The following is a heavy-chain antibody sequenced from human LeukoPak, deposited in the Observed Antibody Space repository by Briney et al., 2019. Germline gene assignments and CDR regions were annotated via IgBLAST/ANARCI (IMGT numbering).Heavy chain of an antibody. J-gene: IGHJ3*02. V-gene: IGHV4-39*01. CDR1: GGSISRSSYY. CDR3: ARQTTGRTYLRITMIVVAQDAFDI. CDR2: IYYSGST. D-gene: IGHD3-22*01. Sequence: SETLSLTCTVPGGSISRSSYYWGWIRQPPGKGLEWIGSIYYSGSTYYNPSLKSRVTISVDTSKNQFSLKLSSVTAADTAVYYCARQTTGRTYLRITMIVVAQDAFDIWGQGTMVTVSS.